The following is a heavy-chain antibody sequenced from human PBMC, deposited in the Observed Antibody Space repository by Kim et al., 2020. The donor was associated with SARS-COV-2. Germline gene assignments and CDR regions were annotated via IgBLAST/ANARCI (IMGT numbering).Heavy chain of an antibody. CDR2: INPISGCT. J-gene: IGHJ4*01. V-gene: IGHV1-2*02. CDR1: GYTFTGYY. Sequence: ASVKVSCKASGYTFTGYYIHWVRQAPGQGLEWMGWINPISGCTNYAQKFQGRVTMTSDTSITTANMELNRLTSDDTAVYFCSRGDAGFSDYWGHGTLVTV. CDR3: SRGDAGFSDY.